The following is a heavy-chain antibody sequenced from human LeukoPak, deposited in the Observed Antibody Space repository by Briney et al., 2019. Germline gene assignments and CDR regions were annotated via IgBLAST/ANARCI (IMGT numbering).Heavy chain of an antibody. CDR3: AKGGPTTTTVPGWNY. Sequence: GGSLRLSSAASGFTFSVYYMCWSRHAPGKGLGRVSYINSSSSYTNYADSVKGRFTISRDNSKNTQYLQKNSLRAEDTAVYYCAKGGPTTTTVPGWNYWGQGTLVTVSS. D-gene: IGHD4-17*01. CDR2: INSSSSYT. V-gene: IGHV3-11*05. J-gene: IGHJ4*02. CDR1: GFTFSVYY.